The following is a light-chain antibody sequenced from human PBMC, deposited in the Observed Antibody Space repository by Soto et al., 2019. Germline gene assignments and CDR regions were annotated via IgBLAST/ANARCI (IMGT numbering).Light chain of an antibody. Sequence: EIVLTQSPGTLSLSPGERATLSCRASQSVSSSYLAWYQQKPGQAPRLLIYDASHRATGVLARFSGSGSGTDFTLTISGLEPEDFAVYYCQQRSVWPITFGQGTRLEIK. CDR2: DAS. CDR1: QSVSSSY. CDR3: QQRSVWPIT. V-gene: IGKV3D-20*02. J-gene: IGKJ5*01.